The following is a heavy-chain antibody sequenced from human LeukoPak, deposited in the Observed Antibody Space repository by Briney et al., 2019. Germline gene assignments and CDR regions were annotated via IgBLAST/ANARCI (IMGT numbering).Heavy chain of an antibody. J-gene: IGHJ4*02. D-gene: IGHD3-10*01. CDR3: AKDSKPMVRGVIIMS. CDR1: GFTFSDTW. CDR2: IRSDGSDT. V-gene: IGHV3-74*01. Sequence: GGSLRLSCAASGFTFSDTWMHWVRQAPGKGLVWVSRIRSDGSDTRYAESVKGRFTISRDNAKNSLYLQMNSLRAEDTALYYCAKDSKPMVRGVIIMSWGQGTLVTVSS.